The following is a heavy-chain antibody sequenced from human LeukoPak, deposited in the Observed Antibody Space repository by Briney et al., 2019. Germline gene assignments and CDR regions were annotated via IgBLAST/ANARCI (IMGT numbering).Heavy chain of an antibody. CDR2: IYTSGST. J-gene: IGHJ4*02. CDR3: ARGSFSDGIVVVPAAMPAFDY. CDR1: GGSISSYY. D-gene: IGHD2-2*01. Sequence: SETLSLTCTVSGGSISSYYWSWIRQPPGKGLEWIGYIYTSGSTNYNPSLKSRVTISVDTSKNQFSLKLSSVTAADTAVYYCARGSFSDGIVVVPAAMPAFDYWGQGTLVTVSS. V-gene: IGHV4-4*09.